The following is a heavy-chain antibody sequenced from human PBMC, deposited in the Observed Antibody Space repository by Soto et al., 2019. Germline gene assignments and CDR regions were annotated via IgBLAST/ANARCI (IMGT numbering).Heavy chain of an antibody. CDR3: AGRRGYGYGLGIDF. CDR1: GGSISRYY. J-gene: IGHJ4*01. CDR2: IYHSGST. V-gene: IGHV4-59*03. D-gene: IGHD5-18*01. Sequence: SETLSLTCTVSGGSISRYYWSWIRQPPGQGLELVGYIYHSGSTNYNPSLKSRVTMSVDASQNKFTLSLNSVTAADTAVYYCAGRRGYGYGLGIDFWGQGTMVTVSS.